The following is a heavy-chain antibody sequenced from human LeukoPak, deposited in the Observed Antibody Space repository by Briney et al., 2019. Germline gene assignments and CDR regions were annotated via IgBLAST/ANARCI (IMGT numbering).Heavy chain of an antibody. Sequence: GGSLRLSCAASGFTFSRYAMSWVRQAPGKGLEWVSAISGSGGSTYYADSVKGRFTISRDNSKNTLYLQMNSLRAEDAAVYYCVKDPRWWYGWFDPWGQGTLVTVSS. CDR1: GFTFSRYA. J-gene: IGHJ5*02. CDR2: ISGSGGST. V-gene: IGHV3-23*01. CDR3: VKDPRWWYGWFDP. D-gene: IGHD2-15*01.